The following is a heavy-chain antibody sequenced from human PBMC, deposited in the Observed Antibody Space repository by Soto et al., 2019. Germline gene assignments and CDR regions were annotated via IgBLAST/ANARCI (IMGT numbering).Heavy chain of an antibody. Sequence: ASLKISSQGFGDNFATYWIAWVRQMPGKGLEYMGIIYPGDSDSRYSPSFQGQVTFSADKSISTAYMQWSSLKASDTAMYYCARHGFYGDYASNYFDPWGQGTLVTGSS. D-gene: IGHD4-17*01. CDR3: ARHGFYGDYASNYFDP. V-gene: IGHV5-51*01. CDR2: IYPGDSDS. CDR1: GDNFATYW. J-gene: IGHJ5*02.